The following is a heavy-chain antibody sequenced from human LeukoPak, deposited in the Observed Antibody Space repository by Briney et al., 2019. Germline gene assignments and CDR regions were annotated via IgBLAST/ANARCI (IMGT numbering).Heavy chain of an antibody. CDR2: IWYDGSNK. CDR1: GFTFSSYA. V-gene: IGHV3-33*08. CDR3: ARESMPQDYFDY. J-gene: IGHJ4*02. D-gene: IGHD2-2*01. Sequence: GGSLRLSCAASGFTFSSYAMHWVRQAPGKGLEWVAVIWYDGSNKYYADSVKGRFTISRDNSKNTLYLQMNSLRAEDTAVYYCARESMPQDYFDYWGQGTLVTVSS.